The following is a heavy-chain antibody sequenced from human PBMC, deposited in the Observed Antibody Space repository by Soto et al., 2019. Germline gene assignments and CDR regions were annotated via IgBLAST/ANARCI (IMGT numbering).Heavy chain of an antibody. J-gene: IGHJ4*02. CDR1: RFTFINYD. D-gene: IGHD6-6*01. Sequence: GGSLRLSCAASRFTFINYDMSWVRQAPGKGLEWVSTITGSGATTYYADSVKGRFTISRDNPKNTLYLQMNSLRVEDTGVYFCSTAASSSSGYWGQGTLVTVSS. CDR3: STAASSSSGY. V-gene: IGHV3-23*01. CDR2: ITGSGATT.